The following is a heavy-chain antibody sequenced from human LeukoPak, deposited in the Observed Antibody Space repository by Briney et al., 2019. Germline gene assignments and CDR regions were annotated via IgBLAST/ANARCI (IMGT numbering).Heavy chain of an antibody. CDR1: GFTFSSYG. Sequence: GGSLRLSCAASGFTFSSYGMHWVRQAPGKGLEWVAVISYDGSNKYYADSVKGRFTISRDNSKNTLYLQMNSLRAEDTAVYYCAKDSGIWFGESYYFDYWGQGTLVTVSS. CDR3: AKDSGIWFGESYYFDY. V-gene: IGHV3-30*18. J-gene: IGHJ4*02. D-gene: IGHD3-10*01. CDR2: ISYDGSNK.